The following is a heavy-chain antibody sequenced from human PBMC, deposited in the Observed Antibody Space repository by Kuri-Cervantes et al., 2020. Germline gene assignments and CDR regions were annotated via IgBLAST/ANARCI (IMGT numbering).Heavy chain of an antibody. CDR2: ISYDGSNK. V-gene: IGHV3-30-3*01. Sequence: GGSLRLSCAASGFTFSTYAMHWVRQAPGKGLEWVTVISYDGSNKYYADSVKGRFTISRDNAKNSLYLQMNSLRAEDTAVYYCARDRLAAAWDYWGQGTLVTVSS. CDR3: ARDRLAAAWDY. CDR1: GFTFSTYA. D-gene: IGHD6-13*01. J-gene: IGHJ4*02.